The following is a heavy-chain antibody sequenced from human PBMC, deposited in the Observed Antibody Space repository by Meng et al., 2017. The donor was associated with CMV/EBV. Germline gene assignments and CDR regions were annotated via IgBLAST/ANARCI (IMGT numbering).Heavy chain of an antibody. CDR3: AREASDGRFLEWLFVRPPYYYYYYGMDV. J-gene: IGHJ6*02. D-gene: IGHD3-3*01. Sequence: ASVKVSCKASGYTFTSYGISWVRQAPGQGLEWMGWISAYNGNTNYAQKLQGRVTMTTDTSTSTAYMELRSLRSDDTAVYYCAREASDGRFLEWLFVRPPYYYYYYGMDVWGQGTTVTVSS. CDR1: GYTFTSYG. CDR2: ISAYNGNT. V-gene: IGHV1-18*01.